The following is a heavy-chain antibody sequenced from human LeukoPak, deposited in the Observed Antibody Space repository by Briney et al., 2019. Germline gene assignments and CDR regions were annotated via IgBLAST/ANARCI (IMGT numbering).Heavy chain of an antibody. Sequence: GGSLRLPCAASGFTFSSYAMHWVRQAPGKGLEWVAVISYDGSNKYYADSVKGRFTISRDNSKNTLYLQMNSLRAEDTAVYYCARGLGTYSGTPFPSDYWGQGTLVTVSS. CDR3: ARGLGTYSGTPFPSDY. D-gene: IGHD1-26*01. CDR1: GFTFSSYA. V-gene: IGHV3-30*01. J-gene: IGHJ4*02. CDR2: ISYDGSNK.